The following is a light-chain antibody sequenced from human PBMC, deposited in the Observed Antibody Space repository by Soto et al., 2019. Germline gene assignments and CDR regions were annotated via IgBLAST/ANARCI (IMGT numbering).Light chain of an antibody. V-gene: IGKV1-5*01. Sequence: DIQMTQSPSTLSASVGDRVTITCRASQSISSWLAWYQQKPGKAPKLLIYAASCLQRGVPSRFSGSGSGTDFTLTISGLQPEDLATYYCQSYKTARPTFGQGTRLEIK. CDR1: QSISSW. J-gene: IGKJ5*01. CDR3: QSYKTARPT. CDR2: AAS.